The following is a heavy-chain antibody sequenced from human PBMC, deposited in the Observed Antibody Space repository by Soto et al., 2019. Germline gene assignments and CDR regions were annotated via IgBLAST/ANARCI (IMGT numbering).Heavy chain of an antibody. CDR3: AKDCLITPVSPSFDF. D-gene: IGHD3-16*01. CDR1: GFTFSSYA. V-gene: IGHV3-23*01. J-gene: IGHJ4*02. Sequence: QPGWSLRLSCAASGFTFSSYAMSWVRQAPGKGLEWVSAISGSGGSTYYADSVKGRFTISRDNSKNTLYLQMNSLRAEDTAVYYCAKDCLITPVSPSFDFWGQGTLVTVSS. CDR2: ISGSGGST.